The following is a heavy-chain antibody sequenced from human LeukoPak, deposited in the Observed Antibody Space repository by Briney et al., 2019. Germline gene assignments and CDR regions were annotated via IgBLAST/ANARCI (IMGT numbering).Heavy chain of an antibody. CDR2: IYYSGDT. V-gene: IGHV4-39*01. J-gene: IGHJ6*03. Sequence: SETLSLTCTVSGDSINSGSYYWGWIRQPPGEGLEWIGSIYYSGDTYYNPSLESRVTISVDTSKNQFPLNLRSVTAADTALYYCARVLWFGESKKGYSYYMDVWGKGTTVTVSS. CDR3: ARVLWFGESKKGYSYYMDV. D-gene: IGHD3-10*01. CDR1: GDSINSGSYY.